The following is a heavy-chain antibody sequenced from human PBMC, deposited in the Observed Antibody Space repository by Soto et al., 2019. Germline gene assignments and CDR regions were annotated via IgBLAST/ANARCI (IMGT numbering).Heavy chain of an antibody. CDR1: GYSISSSNW. Sequence: SETLSLTCTVSGYSISSSNWWGWIRQPPGKGLEWIGYIYYSGSTYYNPSLKSRVTISVDTSKNQFSLKLSSVTAADTAVYYCARQFYGSGSRGAFDIWGQGTMVTVSS. V-gene: IGHV4-28*01. CDR2: IYYSGST. J-gene: IGHJ3*02. CDR3: ARQFYGSGSRGAFDI. D-gene: IGHD3-10*01.